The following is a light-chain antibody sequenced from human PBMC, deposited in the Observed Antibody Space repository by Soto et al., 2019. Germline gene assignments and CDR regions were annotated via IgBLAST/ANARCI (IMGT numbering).Light chain of an antibody. J-gene: IGKJ1*01. CDR3: QQLNSYPRT. V-gene: IGKV1-9*01. Sequence: IQLTQSPSSLSASVGDRVTITCRASQAISSYLAWYPQKPGKAPNLLIYGASTLQSGVPSRFSGSGSGTDFTLTISSLQPEDFATYYCQQLNSYPRTFGQGTKVEIK. CDR2: GAS. CDR1: QAISSY.